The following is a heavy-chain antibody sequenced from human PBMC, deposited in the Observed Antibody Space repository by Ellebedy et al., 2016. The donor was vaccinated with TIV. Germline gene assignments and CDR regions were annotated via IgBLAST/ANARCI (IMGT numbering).Heavy chain of an antibody. CDR3: ARGQLVVGY. Sequence: MPGGSLRLSCTVSGGSISRRTHYWAWIRQPPGKGLEWIGSISGNTYYNPSLRSRVTISVDMSKKQFSLKLRSVTAADTAVYYCARGQLVVGYWGQGTLVTVSS. D-gene: IGHD6-13*01. J-gene: IGHJ4*02. V-gene: IGHV4-39*01. CDR1: GGSISRRTHY. CDR2: ISGNT.